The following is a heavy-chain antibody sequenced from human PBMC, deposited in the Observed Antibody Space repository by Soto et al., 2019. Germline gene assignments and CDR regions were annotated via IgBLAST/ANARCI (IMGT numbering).Heavy chain of an antibody. Sequence: ASVKVSCKASGYTFTNYAMHWGRQAPGQRLEWMGWINAGNGNTKYSQKFQGRVTITRDTSASTAYMELSSLRSEDTAVYYCARDQDVDTAMLDAFDVWGQGTMVTVSS. V-gene: IGHV1-3*01. J-gene: IGHJ3*01. CDR2: INAGNGNT. D-gene: IGHD5-18*01. CDR1: GYTFTNYA. CDR3: ARDQDVDTAMLDAFDV.